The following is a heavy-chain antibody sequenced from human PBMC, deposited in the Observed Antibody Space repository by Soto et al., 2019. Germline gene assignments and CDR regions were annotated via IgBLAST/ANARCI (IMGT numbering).Heavy chain of an antibody. CDR3: ARGYCSTNRCSKYSALDV. Sequence: ASVKVSCKASGYTLTSYHMHWVRQAPGQGLEWMGIINPSGGSTSFAQNFQGRVTMTSDTSTSSVYMELSSLRSDDTAVYYCARGYCSTNRCSKYSALDVWGQGTTVTVSS. CDR2: INPSGGST. V-gene: IGHV1-46*01. CDR1: GYTLTSYH. J-gene: IGHJ6*02. D-gene: IGHD2-2*01.